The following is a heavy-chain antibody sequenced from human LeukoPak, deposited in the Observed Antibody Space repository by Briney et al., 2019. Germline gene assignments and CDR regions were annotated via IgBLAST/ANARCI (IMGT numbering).Heavy chain of an antibody. V-gene: IGHV1-8*01. J-gene: IGHJ4*02. CDR3: ARRRSGSYERWNY. CDR1: GYTFTSYD. D-gene: IGHD3-10*01. Sequence: ASVKVSCKASGYTFTSYDINWVRQATGQGLEWMGWMNPNSGNTGYAQKFQGRVTMTRNTSISTAYMELNSLRSEDTAMYYCARRRSGSYERWNYWGQGTLVTVSS. CDR2: MNPNSGNT.